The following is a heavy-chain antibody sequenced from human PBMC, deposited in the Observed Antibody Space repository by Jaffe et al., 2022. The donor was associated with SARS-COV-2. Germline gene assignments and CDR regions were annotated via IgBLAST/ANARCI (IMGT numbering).Heavy chain of an antibody. J-gene: IGHJ4*02. D-gene: IGHD2-21*02. CDR3: AFRPGVQVVTAPLDF. Sequence: EIQLVESGGGLVQPGGSLRLSCVVSGITFSNYAMNWVRQAPGKGLEWLSHISANDSPVYYADSVKGRFTISRDNAKNSLYLEMNSLRAEDTAVYYCAFRPGVQVVTAPLDFWGQGTLVTVSS. V-gene: IGHV3-48*01. CDR2: ISANDSPV. CDR1: GITFSNYA.